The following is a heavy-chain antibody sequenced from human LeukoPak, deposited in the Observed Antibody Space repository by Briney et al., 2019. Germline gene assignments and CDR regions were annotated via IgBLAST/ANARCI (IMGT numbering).Heavy chain of an antibody. J-gene: IGHJ4*02. V-gene: IGHV4-59*01. CDR3: AREATYYDYVWGSYHYFDY. Sequence: PSETLSLTCTVSGGSISSYYWSWIRQPPGKGLEWIGYVYYSGSANYNPSLKSRVTISVDTSKNQFSLKLSSATAADTAVYYCAREATYYDYVWGSYHYFDYWGQGTLDTVSS. D-gene: IGHD3-16*02. CDR1: GGSISSYY. CDR2: VYYSGSA.